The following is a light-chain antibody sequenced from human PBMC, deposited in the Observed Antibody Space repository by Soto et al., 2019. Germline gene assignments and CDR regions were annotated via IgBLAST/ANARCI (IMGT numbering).Light chain of an antibody. CDR3: QQYGSSP. CDR1: QSVSSSY. Sequence: EIVLTQSPGTLSLSPGERATLSCRASQSVSSSYLAWYQQKPGQAPRPLIYGASSRATGIPDRFSGSGSGTDFTLTISRPEPEDFAVYYCQQYGSSPFGQGTKVDIK. J-gene: IGKJ1*01. CDR2: GAS. V-gene: IGKV3-20*01.